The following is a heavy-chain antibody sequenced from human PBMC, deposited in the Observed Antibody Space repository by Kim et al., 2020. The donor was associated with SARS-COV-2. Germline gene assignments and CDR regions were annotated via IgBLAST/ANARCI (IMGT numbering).Heavy chain of an antibody. CDR3: VRIAVAGKGDWFDP. V-gene: IGHV3-21*01. D-gene: IGHD6-19*01. J-gene: IGHJ5*02. Sequence: ADSVKGRFTISRDNAKNSLYLQMNSLRAEDTAVYYCVRIAVAGKGDWFDPWGQGTLVTVSS.